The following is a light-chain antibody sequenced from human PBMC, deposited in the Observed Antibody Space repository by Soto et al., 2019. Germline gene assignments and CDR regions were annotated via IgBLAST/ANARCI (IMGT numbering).Light chain of an antibody. CDR2: GAY. V-gene: IGKV3-20*01. CDR1: QSVTSSY. CDR3: HQYGTT. Sequence: EIVLTQSPGTLSLSPGERASLSCRASQSVTSSYLAWYQQKPDQAPRLLIFGAYNRAAGIPDRFSGSGSGTDFTLTISRLVPEDFAVYYCHQYGTTFGQGTKVEIK. J-gene: IGKJ1*01.